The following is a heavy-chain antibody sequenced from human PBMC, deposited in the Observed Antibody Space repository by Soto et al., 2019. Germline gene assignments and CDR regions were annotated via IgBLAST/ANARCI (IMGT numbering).Heavy chain of an antibody. CDR3: AAEKGPYYYDSSGSGSFDY. V-gene: IGHV1-58*01. CDR1: GFTFTSSA. Sequence: ASVKVSFKASGFTFTSSAVQWVRQARGQRLEWIGWIVVGSGNTNYAQKFQERVTITRDMSTSTAYMELSSLRSEDTAVYYCAAEKGPYYYDSSGSGSFDYWGQGTLVTV. J-gene: IGHJ4*02. CDR2: IVVGSGNT. D-gene: IGHD3-22*01.